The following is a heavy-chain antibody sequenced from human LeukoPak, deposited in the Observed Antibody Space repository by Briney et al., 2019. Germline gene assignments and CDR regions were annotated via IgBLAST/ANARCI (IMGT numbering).Heavy chain of an antibody. CDR2: IKQDGSEK. Sequence: PGGSRRLSCAASGFTFSNYWMSWVRQAPGKGLEWVANIKQDGSEKYYVDSVKGRFTISRDNAKNSLYLQMNSLRAEGTAVYYCARDCSSTSCYWVFDYWGQGTLVTVSS. D-gene: IGHD2-2*01. CDR1: GFTFSNYW. J-gene: IGHJ4*02. V-gene: IGHV3-7*01. CDR3: ARDCSSTSCYWVFDY.